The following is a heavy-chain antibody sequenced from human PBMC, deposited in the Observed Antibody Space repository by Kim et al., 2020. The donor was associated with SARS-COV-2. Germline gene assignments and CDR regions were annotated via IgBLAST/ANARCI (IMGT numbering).Heavy chain of an antibody. CDR2: ISYDGSNK. V-gene: IGHV3-30*18. CDR1: GFTFSSYG. Sequence: GGSLRLSCAASGFTFSSYGMHWVRQAPGKGLEWVAVISYDGSNKYYADSVKGRFTISRDNSKNTLYLQMNSLRAEDTAVYYCAKMGQAGGGFGELLPLDAFDIWGQGTMVTVSS. CDR3: AKMGQAGGGFGELLPLDAFDI. J-gene: IGHJ3*02. D-gene: IGHD3-10*01.